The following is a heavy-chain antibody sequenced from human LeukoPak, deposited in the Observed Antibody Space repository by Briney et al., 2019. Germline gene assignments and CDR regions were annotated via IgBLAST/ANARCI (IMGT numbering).Heavy chain of an antibody. CDR1: GFTFSSYS. D-gene: IGHD3-10*01. J-gene: IGHJ4*02. V-gene: IGHV3-21*01. CDR3: ADLWFGEFPGN. CDR2: ISSSSSYI. Sequence: GGSLRLSCAASGFTFSSYSMNWVRQAPGKGLEWVSSISSSSSYIYYADSVKGRFTISRDNAKNSLYLQMNSLRAEDTAVYYCADLWFGEFPGNWGQGTLVTVSS.